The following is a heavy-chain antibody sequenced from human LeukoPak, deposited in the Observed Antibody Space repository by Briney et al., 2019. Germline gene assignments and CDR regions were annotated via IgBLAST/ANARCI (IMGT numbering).Heavy chain of an antibody. V-gene: IGHV3-11*01. Sequence: GGSLRLSCAASGFTFGDYYMSWIRQAPGKGLEWVSYISSSGSTIYYADSVKGRFTISRDNAKNSLYLQMNSLRTEDTAVYYCARVECSSTSCYNYYGMDVWGQGTTVTVSS. CDR2: ISSSGSTI. CDR3: ARVECSSTSCYNYYGMDV. CDR1: GFTFGDYY. J-gene: IGHJ6*02. D-gene: IGHD2-2*02.